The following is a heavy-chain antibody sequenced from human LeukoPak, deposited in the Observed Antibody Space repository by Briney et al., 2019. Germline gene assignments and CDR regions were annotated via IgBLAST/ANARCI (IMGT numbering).Heavy chain of an antibody. Sequence: PGGSLRLSCVVSGFNFSNYWMNWVRQAPGKGLEWVANIKHDGSEKYYVDSVKGRFSISRDNAKKSLYLQMNSLRAEDTAMYYCARALSHCLDYWGQGTLVTVSS. V-gene: IGHV3-7*01. D-gene: IGHD3-16*01. CDR3: ARALSHCLDY. CDR2: IKHDGSEK. CDR1: GFNFSNYW. J-gene: IGHJ4*02.